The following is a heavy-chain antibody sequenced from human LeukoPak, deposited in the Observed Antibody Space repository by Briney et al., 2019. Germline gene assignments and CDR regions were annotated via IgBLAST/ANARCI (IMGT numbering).Heavy chain of an antibody. V-gene: IGHV3-23*01. Sequence: GGSLRLSCAASGFTFSSYGMHWVRQAPGKGLEWVSAISGSGGSTFYADSVKGRFTTSRDNPKNTLFLQMNSLRAEDTAVYYCATSRFYYYPYYWGQGTLVTVSS. D-gene: IGHD3-10*01. J-gene: IGHJ4*02. CDR3: ATSRFYYYPYY. CDR2: ISGSGGST. CDR1: GFTFSSYG.